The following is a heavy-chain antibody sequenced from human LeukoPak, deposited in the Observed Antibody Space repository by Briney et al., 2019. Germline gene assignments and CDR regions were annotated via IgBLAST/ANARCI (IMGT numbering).Heavy chain of an antibody. V-gene: IGHV3-23*01. CDR3: ATWRDKAAVS. CDR2: ISSSGGGT. J-gene: IGHJ5*02. CDR1: GFTFSSYA. Sequence: PGGSLRLSCVVSGFTFSSYAMSWVRQAPGKGLEWVSAISSSGGGTYYADSVKGRFTISRDNSKNTLYLQMNSLRGEDTAVYYCATWRDKAAVSWGQGTLVTVSS. D-gene: IGHD6-13*01.